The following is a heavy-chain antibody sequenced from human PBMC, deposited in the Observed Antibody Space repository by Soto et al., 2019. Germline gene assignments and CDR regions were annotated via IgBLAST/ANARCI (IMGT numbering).Heavy chain of an antibody. CDR3: ARKLDYDFPYGMDV. Sequence: GGSLRLSCAASGFTFSSYGMHWVRQAPGKGLEWVAVISYDGSNKYYADSVKGRFTISRDNSKNTLYLQMNSLRDEDTAVYYCARKLDYDFPYGMDVWGQGTTVTVSS. CDR2: ISYDGSNK. V-gene: IGHV3-30*03. J-gene: IGHJ6*02. CDR1: GFTFSSYG. D-gene: IGHD3-3*01.